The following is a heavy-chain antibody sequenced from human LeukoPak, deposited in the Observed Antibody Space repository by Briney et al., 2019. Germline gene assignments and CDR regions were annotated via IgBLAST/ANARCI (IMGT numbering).Heavy chain of an antibody. Sequence: SETLSLTCTVSGGSISSSNYYWGWIRQPPGKGLEWIGSIYYSGSTYYNPSLKSRVTISVDTSKNQFSLKLSSVTAADTAVYYCARGGVYYGSGSNWFDPWGQGTLVTVSS. CDR3: ARGGVYYGSGSNWFDP. CDR1: GGSISSSNYY. CDR2: IYYSGST. D-gene: IGHD3-10*01. J-gene: IGHJ5*02. V-gene: IGHV4-39*01.